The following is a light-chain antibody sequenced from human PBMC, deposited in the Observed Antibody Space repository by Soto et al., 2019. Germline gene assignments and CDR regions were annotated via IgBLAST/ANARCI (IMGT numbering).Light chain of an antibody. CDR2: WAS. J-gene: IGKJ1*01. Sequence: DIVMTQSPDSLAVSLGERAIINCKSSQSVLYSSNNKNYLAWYQQKPGQPPKLLIYWASTRESGVPDRFSGSGSGTDFTLTISSLQAEDVAVYYCQQYYSTPSFGQGTKVDIK. CDR3: QQYYSTPS. V-gene: IGKV4-1*01. CDR1: QSVLYSSNNKNY.